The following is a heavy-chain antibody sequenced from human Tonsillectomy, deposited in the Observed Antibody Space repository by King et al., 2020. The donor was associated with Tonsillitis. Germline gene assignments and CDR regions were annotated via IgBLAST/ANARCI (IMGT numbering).Heavy chain of an antibody. J-gene: IGHJ5*02. CDR1: GGSISSSSYN. Sequence: LQLQESGPGLVKPSETLSLTCTVSGGSISSSSYNWGWIRQPPGQGLEWIGSMSYSGSTYYNPSLKSRVTISVDTSKNQFSLKLSSVTAADTAVYYCARFYYDYGDYGWFDPWGQGTLVTVSS. V-gene: IGHV4-39*01. CDR2: MSYSGST. D-gene: IGHD4-17*01. CDR3: ARFYYDYGDYGWFDP.